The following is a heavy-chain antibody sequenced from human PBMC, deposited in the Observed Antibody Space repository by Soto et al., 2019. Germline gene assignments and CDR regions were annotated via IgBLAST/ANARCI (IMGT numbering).Heavy chain of an antibody. CDR2: ISFSGST. V-gene: IGHV4-59*12. Sequence: SETLSLTCTVSGGSISSYYWTWVRQPPGKGLEWIGYISFSGSTSHNSYNPSLKSRVTISVDASKNRFSLKLSSVTAADTAVYYCAGDPYGGPIDYWGQGTLVTVSS. D-gene: IGHD4-17*01. CDR3: AGDPYGGPIDY. J-gene: IGHJ4*02. CDR1: GGSISSYY.